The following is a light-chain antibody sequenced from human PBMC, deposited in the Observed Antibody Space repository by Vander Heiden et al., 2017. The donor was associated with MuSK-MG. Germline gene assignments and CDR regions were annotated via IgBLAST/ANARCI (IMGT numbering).Light chain of an antibody. V-gene: IGLV1-36*01. CDR3: AEGDGSLNGRV. Sequence: QSVLTQPPSVSDAPRPRVTISCSGSSSNIGNNGASWYQQPAGKAPKLLMYFDDLRSSGVAERFSGSKSGTSASLAISGLEAEDEAEYYCAEGDGSLNGRVFGGGTKLTVL. CDR1: SSNIGNNG. CDR2: FDD. J-gene: IGLJ3*02.